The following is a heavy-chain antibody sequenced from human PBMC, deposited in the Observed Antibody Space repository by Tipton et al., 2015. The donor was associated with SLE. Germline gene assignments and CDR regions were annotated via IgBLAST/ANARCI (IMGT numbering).Heavy chain of an antibody. J-gene: IGHJ2*01. V-gene: IGHV3-30*02. D-gene: IGHD5-18*01. Sequence: SLRLSCAASGFTFSSYGMHWVRQAPGKGLEWVAFIRYDGSNKYYADSVKGRFTISRDNSKNTLYLQMNSLRAEDTAVYYCAKDGRGYSYGSDWYFDLWGRGTLVTVSS. CDR1: GFTFSSYG. CDR3: AKDGRGYSYGSDWYFDL. CDR2: IRYDGSNK.